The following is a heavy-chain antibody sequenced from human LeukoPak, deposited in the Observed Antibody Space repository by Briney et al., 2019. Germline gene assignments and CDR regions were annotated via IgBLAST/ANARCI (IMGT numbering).Heavy chain of an antibody. Sequence: GGSLRLSCAASGFTFSSYAMSWVRQAPGKGLEWASYISSSGSTIYYADSVKGRFTISRDNAKNSLYLQMNSLRAEDTAVYYCAELGITMIGGVWGKGTTVTISS. J-gene: IGHJ6*04. CDR2: ISSSGSTI. CDR3: AELGITMIGGV. CDR1: GFTFSSYA. D-gene: IGHD3-10*02. V-gene: IGHV3-48*03.